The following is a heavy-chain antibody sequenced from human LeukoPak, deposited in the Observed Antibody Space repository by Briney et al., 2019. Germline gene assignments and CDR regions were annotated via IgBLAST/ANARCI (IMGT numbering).Heavy chain of an antibody. Sequence: GGALRLSCAASVFTFSSDGMHSVRQAPGKGLGWQAFIRYDGSNKYYADAVKGRFTISRDNPNNTLYLQMNSLRAEDTAVYYCATQFSRGYTSSDYWGQGTLVTVSS. V-gene: IGHV3-30*02. J-gene: IGHJ4*02. D-gene: IGHD3-22*01. CDR2: IRYDGSNK. CDR1: VFTFSSDG. CDR3: ATQFSRGYTSSDY.